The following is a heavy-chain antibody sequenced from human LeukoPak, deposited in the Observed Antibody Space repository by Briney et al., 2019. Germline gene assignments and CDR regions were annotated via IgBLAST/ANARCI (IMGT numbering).Heavy chain of an antibody. J-gene: IGHJ4*02. D-gene: IGHD3-3*01. CDR1: GYTLTGYY. CDR2: IKPNSGGT. V-gene: IGHV1-2*02. Sequence: VASVKVSCKASGYTLTGYYMHWVRQAPGQGLEWMGWIKPNSGGTNYAQKFQGRVTMTRDTSISTAYMELSRLGSDDTAVYYCARDGASGYLADYWGQGTLVTVSS. CDR3: ARDGASGYLADY.